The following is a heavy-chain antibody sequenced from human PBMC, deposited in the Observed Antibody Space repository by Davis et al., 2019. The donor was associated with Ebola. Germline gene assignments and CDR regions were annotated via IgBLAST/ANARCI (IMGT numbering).Heavy chain of an antibody. CDR2: IYYSGST. Sequence: PSETLSLTCTVSGGSISSYYWSWIRQSPGKGLEWIGYIYYSGSTNYNPSLKSRVTISVDTSKNQFSLKLSSVTAADTAVYYCARAGFFYDSSDYAQGYGVDVWGPGTTVTVSS. J-gene: IGHJ6*02. V-gene: IGHV4-59*01. D-gene: IGHD3-22*01. CDR3: ARAGFFYDSSDYAQGYGVDV. CDR1: GGSISSYY.